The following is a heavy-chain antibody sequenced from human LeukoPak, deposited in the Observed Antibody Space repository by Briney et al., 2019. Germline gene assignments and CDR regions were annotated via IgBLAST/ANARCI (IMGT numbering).Heavy chain of an antibody. CDR2: MSFDGNNK. Sequence: GGSLRLSCAASGFTFSNYGMHWVRQAPGKGLEWVAIMSFDGNNKYYADSVKGRFTISRDNSKNTLYLQMNSLRAEDTALYYCAKDVRGRTYGDYRSYFDYWGQGTLVTVSS. V-gene: IGHV3-30*18. J-gene: IGHJ4*02. CDR3: AKDVRGRTYGDYRSYFDY. CDR1: GFTFSNYG. D-gene: IGHD4-17*01.